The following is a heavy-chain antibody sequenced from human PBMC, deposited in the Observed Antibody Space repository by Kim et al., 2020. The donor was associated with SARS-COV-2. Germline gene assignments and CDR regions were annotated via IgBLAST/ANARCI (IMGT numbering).Heavy chain of an antibody. D-gene: IGHD2-15*01. J-gene: IGHJ6*02. CDR3: ATGPLQGGMDV. V-gene: IGHV3-21*01. CDR2: ISGDSRYI. CDR1: GFFLSTDS. Sequence: GGSLRLSCEASGFFLSTDSMHWVRQAPGKGLEWVSSISGDSRYIYYADSVRGRLTVSRDNAKRSLYLQMNGLGVDDTAVYYCATGPLQGGMDVRGQGTKVTVSS.